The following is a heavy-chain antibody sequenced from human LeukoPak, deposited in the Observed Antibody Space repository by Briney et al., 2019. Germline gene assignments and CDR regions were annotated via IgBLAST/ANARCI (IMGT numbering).Heavy chain of an antibody. CDR2: ISASSNSI. CDR1: GFSFSSHS. V-gene: IGHV3-48*01. D-gene: IGHD5-24*01. Sequence: GGSLRLSCAASGFSFSSHSMNWVRQAPGKGLEWISSISASSNSIEYADSVEGRFSISRDNAKNSLDLQMNSLRADDTAMYYCARDLGLRRNGYNPFDYWGQGILVTVSS. CDR3: ARDLGLRRNGYNPFDY. J-gene: IGHJ4*02.